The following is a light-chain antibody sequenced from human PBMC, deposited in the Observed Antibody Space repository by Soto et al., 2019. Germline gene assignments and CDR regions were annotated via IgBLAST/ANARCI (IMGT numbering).Light chain of an antibody. CDR3: QQYGSSLTWT. CDR1: QSVSSSY. V-gene: IGKV3-20*01. Sequence: EIVLTQAPGALSLSQGERATLSCRASQSVSSSYLAWYQQKPGQAPRLLIYGGSSRATGIPDRFSGSGSGTDFTITISRLEAEDCAVYYCQQYGSSLTWTFGQGTQVDIK. CDR2: GGS. J-gene: IGKJ1*01.